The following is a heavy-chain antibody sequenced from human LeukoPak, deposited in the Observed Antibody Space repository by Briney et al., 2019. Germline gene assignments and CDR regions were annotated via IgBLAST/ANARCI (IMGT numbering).Heavy chain of an antibody. CDR2: IWYEGSNK. D-gene: IGHD2-2*01. V-gene: IGHV3-33*01. CDR1: GFTLSSYG. CDR3: ARDPGRVPAAMGAFYI. Sequence: GRSLRLSCAASGFTLSSYGMHTVPEAPGKGLKWGAVIWYEGSNKYYADAVKGRFTISRDNSKNTLYLQMNSLRAEDAAVYYCARDPGRVPAAMGAFYIWGQGTMVTVSS. J-gene: IGHJ3*02.